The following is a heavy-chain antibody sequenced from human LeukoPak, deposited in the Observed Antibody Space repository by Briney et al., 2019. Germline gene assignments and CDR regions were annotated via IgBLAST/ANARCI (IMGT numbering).Heavy chain of an antibody. D-gene: IGHD3-22*01. CDR1: GYTFSSFY. CDR3: ARYDSSGYSTHYYGLDV. J-gene: IGHJ6*02. CDR2: INPSGGNT. V-gene: IGHV1-46*01. Sequence: ASVKVSCKASGYTFSSFYIHWVRQAPGQGLQWMGIINPSGGNTGYAQRFQGRVTMTRDTSTSTVYMELSSLRSEDTAVYYCARYDSSGYSTHYYGLDVWGHGTTVTVSS.